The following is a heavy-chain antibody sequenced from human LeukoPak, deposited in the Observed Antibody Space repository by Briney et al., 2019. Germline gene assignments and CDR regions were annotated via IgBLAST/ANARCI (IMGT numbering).Heavy chain of an antibody. D-gene: IGHD6-19*01. CDR2: INPNSGGT. CDR1: GGTFSSYA. V-gene: IGHV1-2*02. CDR3: ARAAVAGDYFDY. Sequence: ASVKVSCKASGGTFSSYAISWVRQAPGQGLEWMGWINPNSGGTNYAQKFQGRVTMTRDTSISTAYMELSRLRSDDTAVYYCARAAVAGDYFDYWGQGTLVTVSS. J-gene: IGHJ4*02.